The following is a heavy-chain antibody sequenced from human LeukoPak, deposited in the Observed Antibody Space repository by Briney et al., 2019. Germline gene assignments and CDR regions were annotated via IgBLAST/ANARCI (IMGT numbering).Heavy chain of an antibody. Sequence: ASVKVSGKPSRHTVTRYDMHWGRQSPGQGLEWMGWINPNSGGTNYAQKFQGRVTMTRDTSINTAYMELSRLRSDDTAVYYCTVRERDYWGQGTLVTVSS. CDR1: RHTVTRYD. CDR2: INPNSGGT. CDR3: TVRERDY. J-gene: IGHJ4*02. V-gene: IGHV1-2*02. D-gene: IGHD3-10*01.